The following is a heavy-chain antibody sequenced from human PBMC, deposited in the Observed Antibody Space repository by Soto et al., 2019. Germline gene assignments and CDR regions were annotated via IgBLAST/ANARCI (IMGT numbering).Heavy chain of an antibody. V-gene: IGHV3-64D*06. CDR3: VKDGLALRFLERLSTGDV. CDR1: GFTFSSNA. Sequence: PGGSLRLSCSASGFTFSSNAMHWVRQAPGKGLEYVSAISGYGDTTYYADSVKGRFTISRDNSKKTLYLQMNSLRPEDTAVYYCVKDGLALRFLERLSTGDVWGQETTVTVSS. J-gene: IGHJ6*02. CDR2: ISGYGDTT. D-gene: IGHD3-3*01.